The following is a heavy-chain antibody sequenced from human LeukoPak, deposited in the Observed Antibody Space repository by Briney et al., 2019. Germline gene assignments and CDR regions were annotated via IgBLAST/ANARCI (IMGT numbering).Heavy chain of an antibody. Sequence: GGSLRLSCAASGFTFSSYAMSWVRQAPGKGLEWVSAISGSGGSTYYADSVKGRFTISRDNSKNTLYLQMNSLRAEDTAVYYCAKDLLPLWGGGSWYDAFDIWGQGTMVTVSS. CDR2: ISGSGGST. J-gene: IGHJ3*02. V-gene: IGHV3-23*01. D-gene: IGHD6-13*01. CDR1: GFTFSSYA. CDR3: AKDLLPLWGGGSWYDAFDI.